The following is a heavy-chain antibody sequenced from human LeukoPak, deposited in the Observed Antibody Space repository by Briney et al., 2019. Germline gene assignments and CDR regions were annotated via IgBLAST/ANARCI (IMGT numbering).Heavy chain of an antibody. V-gene: IGHV1-69*13. D-gene: IGHD2-21*02. CDR2: IIPIFGTA. CDR3: AREGFAEFCGGDCYTY. CDR1: GGTFSSCA. J-gene: IGHJ4*02. Sequence: SVKVSCKASGGTFSSCAISWVRQAPGQGLEWMGGIIPIFGTANYAQKFQGRVTITADESTSTAYMELSSLRSEDTAVYYCAREGFAEFCGGDCYTYWGQGTLVTVSS.